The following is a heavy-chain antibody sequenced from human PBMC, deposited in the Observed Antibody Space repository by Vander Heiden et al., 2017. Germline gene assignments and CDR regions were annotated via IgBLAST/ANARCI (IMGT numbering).Heavy chain of an antibody. CDR1: GYSFTSYW. CDR2: IYPGDSDT. D-gene: IGHD6-13*01. J-gene: IGHJ4*02. CDR3: AITTYSSSWYFDY. V-gene: IGHV5-51*01. Sequence: EVPLVQSGAEVKKPGESLKISCTGSGYSFTSYWIGWVGQMPGKGLEWMGIIYPGDSDTRYSPSFQGQVTISADKSISTAYLQWSSLKASDTAMYYCAITTYSSSWYFDYWGQGTLVTVSS.